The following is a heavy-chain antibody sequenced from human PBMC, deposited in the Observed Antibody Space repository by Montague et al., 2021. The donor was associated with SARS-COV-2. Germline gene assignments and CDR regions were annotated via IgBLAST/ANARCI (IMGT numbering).Heavy chain of an antibody. CDR3: ATRPTFWCGDD. CDR2: INHTGST. D-gene: IGHD2-8*02. CDR1: GDSFSTYS. V-gene: IGHV4-34*01. Sequence: SETLSLTCSVYGDSFSTYSWIWVRQPPGEGLEWIGEINHTGSTSYNPSLKRRVTMSIDSSNNQVSLNLSSMTAADTAVYYCATRPTFWCGDDWGQGTLVTVSS. J-gene: IGHJ4*02.